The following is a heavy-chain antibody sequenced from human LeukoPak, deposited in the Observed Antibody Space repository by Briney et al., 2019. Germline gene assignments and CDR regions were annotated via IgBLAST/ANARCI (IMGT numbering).Heavy chain of an antibody. J-gene: IGHJ3*02. CDR1: AGSISSYY. CDR3: ARAGRWEGRPHAFDI. V-gene: IGHV4-59*01. Sequence: PSETLSLTCTVSAGSISSYYWNRIRQPPGKGLEWIGYIYYSGITNYNPSLKSRVTISVGTSKSQFSLTLTSVTAADTALYYCARAGRWEGRPHAFDIWGQGTMVTVSS. CDR2: IYYSGIT. D-gene: IGHD1-26*01.